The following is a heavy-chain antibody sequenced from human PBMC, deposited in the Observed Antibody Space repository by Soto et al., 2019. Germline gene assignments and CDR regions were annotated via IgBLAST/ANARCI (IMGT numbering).Heavy chain of an antibody. Sequence: GESLKISCKGSGYSFTSYWINWVRQMPGKGLEWMGRIDPSDSYTNYSPSFQGHVTISADKSISTAYLQWSSLKASDTAMYYCASPKPYYDILTGYYNGGGMDVWGQGTTVTVSS. V-gene: IGHV5-10-1*01. J-gene: IGHJ6*02. CDR1: GYSFTSYW. CDR2: IDPSDSYT. CDR3: ASPKPYYDILTGYYNGGGMDV. D-gene: IGHD3-9*01.